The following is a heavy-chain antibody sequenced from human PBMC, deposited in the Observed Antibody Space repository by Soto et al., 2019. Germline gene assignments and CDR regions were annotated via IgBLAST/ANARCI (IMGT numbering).Heavy chain of an antibody. V-gene: IGHV4-30-2*01. J-gene: IGHJ2*01. CDR2: IYHSGTT. Sequence: PSETLSLTCAVSGASISSGCYSWNWIRQTPGKGLEWIGHIYHSGTTSYNPSLNSRVTISVDKSNNQFSLKLNSVTAADTAVYYCARGMDGTYYYSWYFDLWGRGTHVTVSS. CDR3: ARGMDGTYYYSWYFDL. D-gene: IGHD3-22*01. CDR1: GASISSGCYS.